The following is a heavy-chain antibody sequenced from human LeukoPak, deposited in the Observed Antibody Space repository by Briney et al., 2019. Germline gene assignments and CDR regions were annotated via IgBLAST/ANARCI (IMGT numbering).Heavy chain of an antibody. Sequence: ASVKVTCKASGYTFTSYAMNWVRQAPGQGLEWMGWINTNTGNPTYAQGFTGRFVFSLDTSVSTAYLQISSLKAEDTAVYYCARDRSSSWHDLYYFDYWGQGTLVTVSS. CDR1: GYTFTSYA. J-gene: IGHJ4*02. D-gene: IGHD6-13*01. CDR2: INTNTGNP. V-gene: IGHV7-4-1*02. CDR3: ARDRSSSWHDLYYFDY.